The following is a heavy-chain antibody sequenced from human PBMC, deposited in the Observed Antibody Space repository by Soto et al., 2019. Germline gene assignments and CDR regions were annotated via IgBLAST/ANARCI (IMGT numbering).Heavy chain of an antibody. CDR2: IYYSGSP. V-gene: IGHV4-30-4*01. J-gene: IGHJ4*02. D-gene: IGHD3-10*01. Sequence: SETMSLTCAVSGLSASGCDNYLSRIRPPPGKGLDWIGYIYYSGSPYYNPSLKSRVTISVATSKNQVSLLLSSLPAADTAGYYGKRGSSDKHFHDYYGCWGPGTLDSV. CDR3: KRGSSDKHFHDYYGC. CDR1: GLSASGCDNY.